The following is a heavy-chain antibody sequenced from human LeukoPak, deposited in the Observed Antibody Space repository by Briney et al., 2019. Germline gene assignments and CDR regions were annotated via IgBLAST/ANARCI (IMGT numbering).Heavy chain of an antibody. J-gene: IGHJ6*02. Sequence: GGSLRLSCAATGFTFSNYAIHWGRQAPGKGLEWVAFISDDGSRQHYADSVKGRFTISRDNSKNTLNLQMNSLRAEDTAVYYCARERLRYFDWLPNPTCGMDVWGQGTTVTVSS. CDR3: ARERLRYFDWLPNPTCGMDV. CDR2: ISDDGSRQ. CDR1: GFTFSNYA. V-gene: IGHV3-30-3*01. D-gene: IGHD3-9*01.